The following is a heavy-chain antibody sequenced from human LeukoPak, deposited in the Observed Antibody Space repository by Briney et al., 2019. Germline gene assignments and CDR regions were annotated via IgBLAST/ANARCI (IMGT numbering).Heavy chain of an antibody. J-gene: IGHJ4*02. CDR3: ARGHCSSTSCYGGGFDY. CDR1: GYTFTSYD. V-gene: IGHV1-69*13. D-gene: IGHD2-2*01. Sequence: SVKVSCKASGYTFTSYDINWVRQATGQGLEWMGGIIPIFGTANYAQKFQGRVTITADESTSTAYMELSSLRSEDTAVYYCARGHCSSTSCYGGGFDYWGQGTLVTVSS. CDR2: IIPIFGTA.